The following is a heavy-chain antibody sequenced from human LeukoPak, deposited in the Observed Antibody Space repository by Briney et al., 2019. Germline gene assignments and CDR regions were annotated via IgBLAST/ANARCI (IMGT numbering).Heavy chain of an antibody. V-gene: IGHV3-48*01. CDR2: ITSSSSAI. D-gene: IGHD3-22*01. Sequence: GGSLRLSCAASGFAFSSYSMNWVRQAPGKGLEWVSYITSSSSAIYYADSVKGRFTNSRDNAKNSLYLQMNSLRAEDTAVYYCARKSGSSGYPFDYWGQGTVVTVSS. CDR3: ARKSGSSGYPFDY. CDR1: GFAFSSYS. J-gene: IGHJ4*02.